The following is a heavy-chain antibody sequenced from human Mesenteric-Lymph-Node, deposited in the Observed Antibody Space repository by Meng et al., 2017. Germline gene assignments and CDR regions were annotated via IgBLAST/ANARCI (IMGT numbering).Heavy chain of an antibody. V-gene: IGHV3-33*03. CDR3: ANGYSPDY. D-gene: IGHD5-12*01. CDR1: GFSFRNYG. CDR2: IWYDGSKT. Sequence: GESLKISCLASGFSFRNYGFHWVRQVPAKGLEWVAVIWYDGSKTYYADSVRGRFTVSREDSKNTLYLQMNSLRVEDTAVYHCANGYSPDYWGQGTLVTVSS. J-gene: IGHJ4*02.